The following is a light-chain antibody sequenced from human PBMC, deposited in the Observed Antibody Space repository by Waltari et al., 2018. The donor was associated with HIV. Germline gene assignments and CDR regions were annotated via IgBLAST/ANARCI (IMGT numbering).Light chain of an antibody. CDR1: SFNIGAGYD. V-gene: IGLV1-40*01. CDR2: GNT. Sequence: QSVLTQPPSVSGAPGQRVTISCTGNSFNIGAGYDVHWYQQFPGTAPRLLIHGNTNRPSGVPDRFSGSKSDTSASLAITGLEAEDEADYYCQSYDRSLTGWVSGGGTKLTVL. J-gene: IGLJ3*02. CDR3: QSYDRSLTGWV.